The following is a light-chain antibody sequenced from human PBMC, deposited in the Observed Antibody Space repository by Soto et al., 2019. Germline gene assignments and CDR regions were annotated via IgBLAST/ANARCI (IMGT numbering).Light chain of an antibody. J-gene: IGLJ2*01. V-gene: IGLV1-40*01. CDR1: SSNIGAGYD. CDR3: QSYDTSLSGWVV. Sequence: QSVLTQPASVSGAPGQRVTIVWTGGSSNIGAGYDVHGYRQLPGTAPELLIYDNSNRPSGVPARFSGSKSGTSASLAITGLQADDEADYYCQSYDTSLSGWVVFGGGTKLTVL. CDR2: DNS.